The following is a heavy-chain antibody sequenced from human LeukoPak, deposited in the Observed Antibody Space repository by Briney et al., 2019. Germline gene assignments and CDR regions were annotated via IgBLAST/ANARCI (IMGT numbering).Heavy chain of an antibody. CDR3: AKTTVTSEDYYYYYMDV. J-gene: IGHJ6*03. D-gene: IGHD4-17*01. Sequence: ASVTVSCKASGFTFTSYGITWVRQAPGQGLEWMGWIITYNGNTYYAQKLQGRDTMTTDTSTNTAYMELRGLRSDDTAVYYCAKTTVTSEDYYYYYMDVWGKGTTVTVSS. CDR1: GFTFTSYG. V-gene: IGHV1-18*01. CDR2: IITYNGNT.